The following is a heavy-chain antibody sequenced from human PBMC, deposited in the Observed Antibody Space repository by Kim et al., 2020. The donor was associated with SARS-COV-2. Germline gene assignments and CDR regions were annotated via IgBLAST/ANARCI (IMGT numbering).Heavy chain of an antibody. CDR3: VKDPYSGRYFSSYFDY. V-gene: IGHV3-64D*09. J-gene: IGHJ4*02. CDR2: ISSNGGST. CDR1: GFTFSSYA. Sequence: GGSLRLSCSASGFTFSSYAIHWVRQAPGNGLEYVSAISSNGGSTYYSDSVKGRFTISRDNSKNTPYLQMSSLRAEDTAVYYCVKDPYSGRYFSSYFDYWRQGTLVTVSS. D-gene: IGHD1-26*01.